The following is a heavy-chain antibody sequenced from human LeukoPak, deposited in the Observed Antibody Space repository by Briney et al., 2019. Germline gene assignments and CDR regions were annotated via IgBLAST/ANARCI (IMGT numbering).Heavy chain of an antibody. D-gene: IGHD3-22*01. CDR3: ARVLGYYDSSGYPRVYNWFDP. V-gene: IGHV1-69*01. Sequence: SVKVSCKASGGTFSSYAISWVRQAPGQGLEWMGGIIPIFGTANYAQKFQGRVTITADESTSTAYMELSSLRSEDTAAYYCARVLGYYDSSGYPRVYNWFDPWGQGTLVTVSS. J-gene: IGHJ5*02. CDR2: IIPIFGTA. CDR1: GGTFSSYA.